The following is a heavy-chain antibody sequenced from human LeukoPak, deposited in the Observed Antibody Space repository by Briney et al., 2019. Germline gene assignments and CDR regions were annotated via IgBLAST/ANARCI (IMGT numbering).Heavy chain of an antibody. Sequence: PGGSLRLSCAASAFTFSSYSMNWVRQAPGKGLEWVSYISSSSSTIYYADSVKGRFTISRDNAKNSLYLQMNSLRAEDTAVYYCARESGYSSSWFSSSRYMDVWGKGTTVTVSS. V-gene: IGHV3-48*01. J-gene: IGHJ6*03. CDR2: ISSSSSTI. D-gene: IGHD6-13*01. CDR1: AFTFSSYS. CDR3: ARESGYSSSWFSSSRYMDV.